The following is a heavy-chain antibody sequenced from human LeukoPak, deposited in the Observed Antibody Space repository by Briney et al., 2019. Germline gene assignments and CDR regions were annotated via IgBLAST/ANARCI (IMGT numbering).Heavy chain of an antibody. CDR3: ARGRGASSMHPRSSRLDY. J-gene: IGHJ4*02. V-gene: IGHV3-74*01. D-gene: IGHD6-6*01. Sequence: GGSLRLSCAASGFTFSSNWMHWVRQAPGKGLVWVSRIDSDGSSTSYADSVKGRFTISRDNAKNTLSLQMNSLRAEDTAVYYCARGRGASSMHPRSSRLDYWGQGTLVTVSS. CDR2: IDSDGSST. CDR1: GFTFSSNW.